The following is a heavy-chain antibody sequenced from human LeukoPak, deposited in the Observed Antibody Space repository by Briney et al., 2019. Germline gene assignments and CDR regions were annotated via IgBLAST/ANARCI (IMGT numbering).Heavy chain of an antibody. Sequence: GGSQRLSYAASGFTFNSYSMNWVRQAPGKGLEWVSSISSSSSYIYYADSVKGRFTISRDNAKNSLYLQMNSLRAEDTAVYYCAAGRSGYDYGDYYFDYWGQGTLVTVSS. CDR1: GFTFNSYS. J-gene: IGHJ4*02. CDR2: ISSSSSYI. CDR3: AAGRSGYDYGDYYFDY. D-gene: IGHD4-17*01. V-gene: IGHV3-21*01.